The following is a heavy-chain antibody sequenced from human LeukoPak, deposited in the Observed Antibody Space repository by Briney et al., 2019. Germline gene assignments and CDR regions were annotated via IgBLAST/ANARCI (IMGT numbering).Heavy chain of an antibody. CDR2: MSGRRNYI. CDR3: AREVVVTSSFDY. D-gene: IGHD2-15*01. V-gene: IGHV3-21*01. Sequence: PGGSLRLSCAASGFTFSNYSMNWVRQAPGKGLEWVSSMSGRRNYIYYAGSVRGRFTISRDNAKNSLYLQMDSLRAEDTAVYYCAREVVVTSSFDYWGQGTLVTVSS. CDR1: GFTFSNYS. J-gene: IGHJ4*02.